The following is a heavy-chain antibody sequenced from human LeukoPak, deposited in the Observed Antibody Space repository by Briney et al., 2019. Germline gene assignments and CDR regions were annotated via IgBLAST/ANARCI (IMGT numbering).Heavy chain of an antibody. CDR2: INHSGST. CDR1: GGSFSGYY. Sequence: PSETLSLTCAVYGGSFSGYYWSWIRQPPGKGLEWIGEINHSGSTNYNPSLKSRVTISVDTSKNQFSLKLSSVTAADTAVYYCARSPSYYYGSGSYVRSYYYYYYMDVWGKGTTVTVSS. J-gene: IGHJ6*03. D-gene: IGHD3-10*01. V-gene: IGHV4-34*01. CDR3: ARSPSYYYGSGSYVRSYYYYYYMDV.